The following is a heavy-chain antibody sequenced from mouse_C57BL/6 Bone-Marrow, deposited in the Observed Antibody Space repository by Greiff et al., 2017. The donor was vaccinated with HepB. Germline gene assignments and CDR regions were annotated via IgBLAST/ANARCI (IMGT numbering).Heavy chain of an antibody. Sequence: QVQLQQSGPGLVQPSQSLSITCTVSGFSLTSYGVHWVRQSPGKGLEWLGVIWSGGSTDYNAAFISRLSISKDNSKSQVFFKMNSLQADDTAIYYCARREDYINYEGYYAMDYWGQGTSVTVSS. D-gene: IGHD2-5*01. CDR2: IWSGGST. CDR3: ARREDYINYEGYYAMDY. CDR1: GFSLTSYG. J-gene: IGHJ4*01. V-gene: IGHV2-2*01.